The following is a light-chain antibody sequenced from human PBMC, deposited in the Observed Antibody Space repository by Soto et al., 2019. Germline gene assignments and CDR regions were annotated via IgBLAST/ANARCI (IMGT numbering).Light chain of an antibody. CDR1: LNVNSY. CDR3: QQRSNWPPIT. V-gene: IGKV3-11*01. Sequence: VLTQSPATLSLSPGERATLSCRASLNVNSYLAWYQQKPGQAPRLLIYDASNRAAGIPARFSGSGSGTDFTLTISSLEPEDAAVYYCQQRSNWPPITFGQGTRLENK. CDR2: DAS. J-gene: IGKJ5*01.